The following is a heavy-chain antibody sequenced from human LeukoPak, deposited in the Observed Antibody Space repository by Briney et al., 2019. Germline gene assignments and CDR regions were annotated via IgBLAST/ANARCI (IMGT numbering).Heavy chain of an antibody. Sequence: PSETLSLTCTVSGGSISSSSYYWGWIRQPPGKGLEWIGSIYHSGSTYYNPSLKSRVTISVDTSKNQFSLKLSSVTAADTAVYYCARDVAPNSLGYCSGGSCLPGAFDIWGQGTMVTVSS. CDR2: IYHSGST. CDR1: GGSISSSSYY. J-gene: IGHJ3*02. CDR3: ARDVAPNSLGYCSGGSCLPGAFDI. D-gene: IGHD2-15*01. V-gene: IGHV4-39*07.